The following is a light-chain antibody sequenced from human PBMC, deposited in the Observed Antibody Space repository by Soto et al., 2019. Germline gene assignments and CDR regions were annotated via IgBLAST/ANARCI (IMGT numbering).Light chain of an antibody. V-gene: IGLV2-14*01. CDR3: NSFTSSSTVL. Sequence: QSALTQPASVSGSPGQSITISCTGTSNDVGGYNYVSWYQQHPGKAPKLILYGVSNRPSGVSYRFSGSKSGSTASLTISGLQAEDEDDYHCNSFTSSSTVLFGGGTKLTVL. CDR1: SNDVGGYNY. J-gene: IGLJ2*01. CDR2: GVS.